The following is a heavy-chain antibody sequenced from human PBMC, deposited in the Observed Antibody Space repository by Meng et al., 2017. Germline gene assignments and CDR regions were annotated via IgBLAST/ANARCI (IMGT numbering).Heavy chain of an antibody. CDR3: TTDPPYSSSAYYYYGMDV. J-gene: IGHJ6*02. V-gene: IGHV3-15*01. D-gene: IGHD6-6*01. CDR2: IKSKTDGGTT. CDR1: GFTFSNAW. Sequence: GGLLRSPCAAFGFTFSNAWLSWVRQAPGKGLEWVGRIKSKTDGGTTDYAAPVKGRFTISRDDSKNTLYLQMNSLKTEDAAVYYCTTDPPYSSSAYYYYGMDVWGQGTTVTVSS.